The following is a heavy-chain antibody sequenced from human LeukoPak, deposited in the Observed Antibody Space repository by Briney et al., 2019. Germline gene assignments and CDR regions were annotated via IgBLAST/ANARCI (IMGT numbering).Heavy chain of an antibody. CDR3: ARTYGSGSYGY. Sequence: GASVKVSCKASGYTFTGYYMHWVRQAPRQGLEWMGWINPNSGGTDYAQKFQGRVTMTRDTSISTAYMELSRLRSDDTAVYYCARTYGSGSYGYWGQGTLVTVSS. CDR1: GYTFTGYY. V-gene: IGHV1-2*02. CDR2: INPNSGGT. D-gene: IGHD3-10*01. J-gene: IGHJ4*02.